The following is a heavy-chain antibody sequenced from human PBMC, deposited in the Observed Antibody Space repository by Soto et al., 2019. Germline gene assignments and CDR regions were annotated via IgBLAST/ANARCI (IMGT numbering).Heavy chain of an antibody. V-gene: IGHV1-69*12. D-gene: IGHD2-2*01. CDR2: IIPMFGTA. Sequence: QVQLVQSGAEVKKPGSLVKVSCKASGGTFSTYTINWVRQAPGQGLEWMGGIIPMFGTANYAQKFQGRVTITADESTSTAYMELSSLRSEDTAVYYCARRYCISTSCHYYGMDVWGQGTTVTVSS. CDR1: GGTFSTYT. J-gene: IGHJ6*02. CDR3: ARRYCISTSCHYYGMDV.